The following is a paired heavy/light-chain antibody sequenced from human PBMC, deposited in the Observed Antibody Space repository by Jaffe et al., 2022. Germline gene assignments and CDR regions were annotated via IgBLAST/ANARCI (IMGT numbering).Light chain of an antibody. V-gene: IGKV1-6*01. J-gene: IGKJ3*01. CDR2: AAS. CDR1: QGIRND. Sequence: AIQMTQSPSSLSASVGDRVTITCRASQGIRNDLVWYQQKPGKAPKLLIYAASSLQSGVPSRFSGSGSGTDFSLTISSLQPEDFATYYCLQDYNYPLTFGPGTKVDI. CDR3: LQDYNYPLT.
Heavy chain of an antibody. J-gene: IGHJ4*02. CDR2: ISPSSSTI. D-gene: IGHD4-17*01. CDR3: ANLIGSYGDYVRG. V-gene: IGHV3-48*01. Sequence: EVQLVESGGTLVQPGGSLRLSCAGSGFSFSTYSMNWVRQAPGKGLEWISYISPSSSTIYYADSVQGRFTVSRDNAKNSLYLQMDSLRAEDTAVYYCANLIGSYGDYVRGWGQGTLVTVSS. CDR1: GFSFSTYS.